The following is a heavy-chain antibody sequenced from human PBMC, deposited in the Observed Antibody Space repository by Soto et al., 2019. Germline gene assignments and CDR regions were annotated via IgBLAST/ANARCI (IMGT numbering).Heavy chain of an antibody. CDR1: GGSFSGYY. J-gene: IGHJ6*03. Sequence: SETLSLTCAVYGGSFSGYYWSWIRQPPGKGLEWIGEINHSGSTNYNPSLKSRVTISVDTSKNQFSLKLSSVTAADTAVYYCARGVTTAMSRRYYYMDVWGKGTTVTVSS. V-gene: IGHV4-34*01. CDR3: ARGVTTAMSRRYYYMDV. D-gene: IGHD4-17*01. CDR2: INHSGST.